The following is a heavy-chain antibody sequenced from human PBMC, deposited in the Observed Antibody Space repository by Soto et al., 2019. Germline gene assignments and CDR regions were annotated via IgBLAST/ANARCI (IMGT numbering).Heavy chain of an antibody. CDR1: GGSISSYY. V-gene: IGHV4-59*01. CDR3: ARGAVPAAIGWFDP. J-gene: IGHJ5*02. CDR2: IYYSGST. D-gene: IGHD2-2*01. Sequence: SETMSLTCTVSGGSISSYYWSWIRQPPGKGLEWIGYIYYSGSTNYNPSLKSRVTISVDTSKNQFSLKLSSVTAADTAVYYCARGAVPAAIGWFDPWGQGTLVTVSS.